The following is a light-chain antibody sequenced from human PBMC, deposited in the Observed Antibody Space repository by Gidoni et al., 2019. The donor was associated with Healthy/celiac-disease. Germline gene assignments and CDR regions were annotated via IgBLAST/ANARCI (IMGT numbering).Light chain of an antibody. CDR2: CAT. CDR3: QQYGSSPRN. V-gene: IGKV3-20*01. CDR1: QSFSSSY. Sequence: IVVTQSPGTLSSSPGERAPPPSRASQSFSSSYLAWYQQKPGQAPRLLICCATSRATGIPDRFSGSGSGTDFTLTISRLEPEDFAVYYCQQYGSSPRNFXGXTKVEIK. J-gene: IGKJ4*01.